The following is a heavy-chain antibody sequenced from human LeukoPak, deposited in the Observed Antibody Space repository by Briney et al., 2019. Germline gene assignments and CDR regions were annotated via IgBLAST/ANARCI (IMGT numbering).Heavy chain of an antibody. J-gene: IGHJ4*02. V-gene: IGHV3-30*02. Sequence: PGGSLRLSCAASGFTFSSYSMNWVRQAPGKGLEWVAFIRYDGSNKYYADSVKGRFTISRDNSKNTLYLQMNSLRAEDTAVYYCATLSSTSADYWGQGTLVTVSS. CDR3: ATLSSTSADY. D-gene: IGHD2-2*01. CDR2: IRYDGSNK. CDR1: GFTFSSYS.